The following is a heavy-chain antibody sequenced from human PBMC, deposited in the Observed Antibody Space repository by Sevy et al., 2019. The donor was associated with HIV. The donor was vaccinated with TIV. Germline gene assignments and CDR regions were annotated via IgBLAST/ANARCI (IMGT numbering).Heavy chain of an antibody. V-gene: IGHV3-15*01. CDR3: TTDPIILLLVTDGVAV. Sequence: GGSLRLSCVASGFTFSNAWMNWVRQAPGKGLEWVGRIQRTTDGGTIDYAAPVKGRFTISRDDSKNMLYLQMNSLKTEDTGVYYCTTDPIILLLVTDGVAVWGQGTTVTVSS. CDR1: GFTFSNAW. D-gene: IGHD2-8*02. CDR2: IQRTTDGGTI. J-gene: IGHJ6*02.